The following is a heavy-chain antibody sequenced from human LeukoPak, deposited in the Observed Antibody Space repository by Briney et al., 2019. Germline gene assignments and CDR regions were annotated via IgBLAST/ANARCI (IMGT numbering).Heavy chain of an antibody. CDR1: GGTFSSYA. J-gene: IGHJ4*02. Sequence: SVKVSCKASGGTFSSYAISWVRQAPGQGLEWMGRIIPILGIANYAQKFQGRVTITADKSTSTAYMGLSSLRSEDTAVYYCARDLTQGSSGWFYYRGQGTLVTVSS. CDR3: ARDLTQGSSGWFYY. CDR2: IIPILGIA. D-gene: IGHD6-19*01. V-gene: IGHV1-69*04.